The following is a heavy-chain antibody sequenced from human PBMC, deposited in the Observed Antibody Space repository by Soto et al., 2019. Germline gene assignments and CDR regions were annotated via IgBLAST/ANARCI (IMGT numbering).Heavy chain of an antibody. V-gene: IGHV3-30*18. CDR1: GFTFSSYG. J-gene: IGHJ6*04. Sequence: QVQLVESGGGVVQPGRSLRLSCAASGFTFSSYGMHWVRQAPGKGLEWVAVISYDGSNKYYAASEKARFTISRDNSENTLDLQMDSLRAEDTAVYYCAKAVATRGAPCTTKPILVMDVWGKGTTVTVSS. CDR2: ISYDGSNK. CDR3: AKAVATRGAPCTTKPILVMDV. D-gene: IGHD1-1*01.